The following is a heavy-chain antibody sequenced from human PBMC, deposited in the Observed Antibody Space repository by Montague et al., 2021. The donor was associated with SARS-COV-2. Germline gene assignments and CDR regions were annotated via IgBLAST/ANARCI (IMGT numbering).Heavy chain of an antibody. CDR2: ITSSDSTT. D-gene: IGHD2-21*01. CDR3: ARDRLIVGATGPYYYYFGLDV. Sequence: SLRLSCAASGFSISSYDLNWVRQAPGKGLEWISGITSSDSTTYYADSVKGRFTISRDNAKNSVSLQMNSLRVDDTAVYYCARDRLIVGATGPYYYYFGLDVWGQGTTVAVSS. J-gene: IGHJ6*02. V-gene: IGHV3-48*03. CDR1: GFSISSYD.